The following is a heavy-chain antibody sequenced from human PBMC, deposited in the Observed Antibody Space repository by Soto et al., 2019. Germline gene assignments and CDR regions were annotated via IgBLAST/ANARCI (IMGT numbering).Heavy chain of an antibody. Sequence: QVQLQESGPGLVKPSQTLSLTCTVSGDSISSGGYYWGWIRQHPGKGLEWIGYIYYSGCTYYSPSLKSRVSISMDTSKNQFSLNLNAVTAADTAVYYCARGYYYGSQSYPLVCWGQGTLVTVSS. D-gene: IGHD3-10*01. CDR2: IYYSGCT. V-gene: IGHV4-31*03. CDR1: GDSISSGGYY. CDR3: ARGYYYGSQSYPLVC. J-gene: IGHJ4*02.